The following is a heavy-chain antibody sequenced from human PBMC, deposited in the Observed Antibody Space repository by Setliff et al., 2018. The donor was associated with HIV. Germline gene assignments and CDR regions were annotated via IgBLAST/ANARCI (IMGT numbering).Heavy chain of an antibody. Sequence: GASVKVSCKASGYIFISYHLHWLRQAPGQGLEWMGIINANGGGTSYAQKFQGRVTITSDTSTNTVYMELSSLRSEDTAVYYCARAVASKNIRGEFFFDYWGEGTRVGVS. CDR1: GYIFISYH. CDR3: ARAVASKNIRGEFFFDY. D-gene: IGHD3-16*01. V-gene: IGHV1-46*01. J-gene: IGHJ4*02. CDR2: INANGGGT.